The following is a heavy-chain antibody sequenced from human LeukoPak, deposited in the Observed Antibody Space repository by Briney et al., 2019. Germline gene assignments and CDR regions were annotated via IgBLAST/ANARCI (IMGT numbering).Heavy chain of an antibody. V-gene: IGHV3-74*01. Sequence: PGGSLRLSCADSGFTFSSHWMQWVRQAPGKVLVWVSRIKYDASSTSYADSVKGRFTISRDNAKNTLYLQMNSLRAEDTAVYYCARGATYAYYQDYWGQGTLVTVSS. CDR1: GFTFSSHW. CDR2: IKYDASST. CDR3: ARGATYAYYQDY. D-gene: IGHD1-26*01. J-gene: IGHJ4*02.